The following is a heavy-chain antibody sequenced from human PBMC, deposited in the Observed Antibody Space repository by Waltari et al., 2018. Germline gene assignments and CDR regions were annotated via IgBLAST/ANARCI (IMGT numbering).Heavy chain of an antibody. J-gene: IGHJ4*02. CDR3: AKDRGSYYYFDY. V-gene: IGHV3-23*01. CDR1: GFTFSSYA. D-gene: IGHD1-26*01. CDR2: ISGSGGST. Sequence: EVQLLESGGGLVQPGGSLSLSCAASGFTFSSYAMSCVRQAPGKGLEWVSAISGSGGSTYYADSVKGRFTISRDNSKNTLYLQMNSLRAEDTAVYYCAKDRGSYYYFDYWGQGTLVTVSS.